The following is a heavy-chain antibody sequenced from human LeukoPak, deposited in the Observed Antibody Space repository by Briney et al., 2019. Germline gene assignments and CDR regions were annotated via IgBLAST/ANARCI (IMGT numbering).Heavy chain of an antibody. J-gene: IGHJ4*02. CDR2: ISGSGSST. CDR1: EFTFSSYA. D-gene: IGHD3-22*01. V-gene: IGHV3-23*01. Sequence: GGSLRLSCAASEFTFSSYAMYWVRQAPGKGLEWVSAISGSGSSTYYADSVKGRFTISRDNSKNTLSLQMNSLRADDTAVYYCAKIASYYDSSGPLDYWGQGTLVTVSA. CDR3: AKIASYYDSSGPLDY.